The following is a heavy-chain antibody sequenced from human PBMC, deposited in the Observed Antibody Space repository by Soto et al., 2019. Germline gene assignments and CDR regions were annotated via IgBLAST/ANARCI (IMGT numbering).Heavy chain of an antibody. D-gene: IGHD3-16*01. J-gene: IGHJ5*02. CDR1: GYTFTDYF. CDR2: INPHSRGT. Sequence: QVQLVQSGAEVKKPGASVKISCKASGYTFTDYFIHWVRQAPGQGFEWMGWINPHSRGTNYAQKFQGRVTMTSYTSNCPAYMERRGLRSDDTAVYYCARVTLKGGNWFDPWGQGTLVTVSS. CDR3: ARVTLKGGNWFDP. V-gene: IGHV1-2*02.